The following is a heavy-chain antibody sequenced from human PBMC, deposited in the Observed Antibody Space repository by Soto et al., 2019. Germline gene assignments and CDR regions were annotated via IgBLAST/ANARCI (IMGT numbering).Heavy chain of an antibody. V-gene: IGHV3-73*01. Sequence: GSLRLSCAASGFTFSGSAMHWVRQASGKGLEWVGRIRSKANSYATAYAASVKGRFTISRDDSKNTAYLQMNSLKTEDTAVYYCTIPVAAGTYYFDYWGQGTLVTVSS. CDR1: GFTFSGSA. J-gene: IGHJ4*02. D-gene: IGHD6-13*01. CDR2: IRSKANSYAT. CDR3: TIPVAAGTYYFDY.